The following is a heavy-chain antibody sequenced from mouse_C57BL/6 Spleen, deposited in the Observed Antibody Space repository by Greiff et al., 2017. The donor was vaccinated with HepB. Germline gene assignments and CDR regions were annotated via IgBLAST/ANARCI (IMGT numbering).Heavy chain of an antibody. V-gene: IGHV1-15*01. J-gene: IGHJ4*01. CDR2: IDPETGGT. CDR3: TREDSNYYYYAMDY. CDR1: GYTFTDYE. Sequence: QVQLQQSGAELVRPGASVTLSCKASGYTFTDYEMHWVKQTPVHGLEWIGAIDPETGGTAYNQKFKGKAILTADKSSSTAYMELRSLTSEDSAVYYCTREDSNYYYYAMDYWGQGTSVTVSS. D-gene: IGHD2-5*01.